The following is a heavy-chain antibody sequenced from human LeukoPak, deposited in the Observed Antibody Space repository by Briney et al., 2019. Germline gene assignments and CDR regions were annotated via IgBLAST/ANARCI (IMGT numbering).Heavy chain of an antibody. CDR2: IIPIFGTA. Sequence: GASVKVSCKASGGTFSSYAISWVRQAPGQGLEWMGGIIPIFGTANYAQKFQGRVTITADESTSTAYMELSSLRSEDTAVYYCASPQMTYYDILTGYYDYFDYWGQGTLVTVSS. CDR3: ASPQMTYYDILTGYYDYFDY. CDR1: GGTFSSYA. D-gene: IGHD3-9*01. V-gene: IGHV1-69*13. J-gene: IGHJ4*02.